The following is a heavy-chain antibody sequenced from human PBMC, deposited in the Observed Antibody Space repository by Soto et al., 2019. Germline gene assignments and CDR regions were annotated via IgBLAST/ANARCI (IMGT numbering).Heavy chain of an antibody. V-gene: IGHV1-69*12. CDR2: IIPIFGTA. CDR1: GGTFSSYA. CDR3: ASPGGYSSSSNYYYGMDV. D-gene: IGHD6-6*01. Sequence: QVQLVQSGAEVKKPGSSVKVSCKASGGTFSSYAISWVRQAPGQGLEWMGGIIPIFGTANYAQKFQGRVRLTADESKSTAYMELSSLGSEDTAVYYCASPGGYSSSSNYYYGMDVWGQWTTVTVAS. J-gene: IGHJ6*02.